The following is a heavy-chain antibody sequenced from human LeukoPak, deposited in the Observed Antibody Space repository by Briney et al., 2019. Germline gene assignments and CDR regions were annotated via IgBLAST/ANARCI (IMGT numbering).Heavy chain of an antibody. CDR1: GFTFSSYA. CDR2: FSGGCGGGIT. CDR3: ARASDSTGYPKLPFDF. J-gene: IGHJ4*02. Sequence: PGGSLRLSCAAAGFTFSSYAMSWVSQAPGKGLEWVSGFSGGCGGGITFYADSVKGRFTISRDNSKSTLFLQMNSLRAEDTAIYYCARASDSTGYPKLPFDFWGQGTLVTVSS. D-gene: IGHD3-22*01. V-gene: IGHV3-23*01.